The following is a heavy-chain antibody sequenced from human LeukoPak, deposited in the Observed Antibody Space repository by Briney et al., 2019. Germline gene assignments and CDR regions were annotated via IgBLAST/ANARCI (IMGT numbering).Heavy chain of an antibody. CDR2: ISSSGSSK. CDR3: ARSLRVRGVPDYMDV. Sequence: GGSLRLSCAASGFTFSDYEMNWVRQAPGKGLEWVSHISSSGSSKNYADSVKGRFTISRDNSKNIVFLQMNSLRAEDTAVYYCARSLRVRGVPDYMDVWGRGTTVTISS. J-gene: IGHJ6*03. V-gene: IGHV3-48*03. CDR1: GFTFSDYE. D-gene: IGHD3-10*01.